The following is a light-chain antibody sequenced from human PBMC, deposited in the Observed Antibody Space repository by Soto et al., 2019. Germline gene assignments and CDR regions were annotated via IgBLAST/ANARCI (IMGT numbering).Light chain of an antibody. V-gene: IGKV3-15*01. J-gene: IGKJ3*01. CDR3: QQYNNWFRDGFT. CDR1: QSVSSN. CDR2: GAS. Sequence: EIVMTQSPATLSVSPGERATLSCRASQSVSSNLAWYQQKPGQAPRLLIYGASTRATGIPARFSGSGSGTEFTLTISSLKSEDFAVYYCQQYNNWFRDGFTFGPGTKVDIK.